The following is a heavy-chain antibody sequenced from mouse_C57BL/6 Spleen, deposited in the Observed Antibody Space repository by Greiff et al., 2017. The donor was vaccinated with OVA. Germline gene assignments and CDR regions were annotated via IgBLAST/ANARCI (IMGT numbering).Heavy chain of an antibody. Sequence: VQLQQSGAELVRPGPSVKMSCKASGYTFTNYWIGWAKQRPGHGLEWIGDIYPGGGYTNYNEKFKGKATLTADKSSSTAYMQFSSLTSEDSAIYYCARGELGLKEYYFDYWGQGTTLTVSS. D-gene: IGHD1-3*01. J-gene: IGHJ2*01. CDR2: IYPGGGYT. CDR3: ARGELGLKEYYFDY. CDR1: GYTFTNYW. V-gene: IGHV1-63*01.